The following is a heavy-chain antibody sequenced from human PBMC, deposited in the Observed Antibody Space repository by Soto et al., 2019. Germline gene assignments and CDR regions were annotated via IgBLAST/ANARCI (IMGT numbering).Heavy chain of an antibody. CDR1: GYTFTSYG. CDR3: ARDDSSGWTILGGNYYYYYGMDV. Sequence: ASVKVSCKSSGYTFTSYGISWVRQAPGQGLEWMGWISAYNGNTNYAQKLQGRVTMTTDTSTSTAYMELRSLRSDDTAVYYCARDDSSGWTILGGNYYYYYGMDVWGQGTTVTVSS. J-gene: IGHJ6*02. V-gene: IGHV1-18*04. CDR2: ISAYNGNT. D-gene: IGHD6-19*01.